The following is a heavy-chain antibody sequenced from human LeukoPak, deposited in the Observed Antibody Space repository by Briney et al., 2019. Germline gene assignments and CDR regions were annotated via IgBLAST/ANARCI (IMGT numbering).Heavy chain of an antibody. Sequence: PGGSLRLSCAASGFTFSSYAMHWVRQAPGKGLEWVAVISYDGSNKYYADSVKGRFTISRDNSKNTLYLQMNSLRAEDTAVYYCARDLRLRGAFYYYYGMDVWGQGTTVTVSS. V-gene: IGHV3-30-3*01. CDR1: GFTFSSYA. D-gene: IGHD3-10*01. CDR3: ARDLRLRGAFYYYYGMDV. J-gene: IGHJ6*02. CDR2: ISYDGSNK.